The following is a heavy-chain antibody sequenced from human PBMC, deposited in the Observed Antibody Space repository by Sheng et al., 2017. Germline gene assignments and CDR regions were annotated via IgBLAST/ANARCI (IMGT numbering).Heavy chain of an antibody. Sequence: EVQLVESGGGLVKPGGSLRLSCAASGFTFSSYSMNWVRQAPGKGLEWVSSISSSSSYIYYADSVKGRFTISRDNAKNSLYLQMNSLRAEDTAVYYCARAWGNSGSYYSYYYYGMDVWGQGTDGHRLL. J-gene: IGHJ6*02. CDR2: ISSSSSYI. V-gene: IGHV3-21*01. CDR1: GFTFSSYS. D-gene: IGHD3-10*01. CDR3: ARAWGNSGSYYSYYYYGMDV.